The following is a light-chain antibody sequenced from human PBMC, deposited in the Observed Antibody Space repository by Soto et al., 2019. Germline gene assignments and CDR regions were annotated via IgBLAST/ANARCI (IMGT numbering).Light chain of an antibody. CDR1: QSIGVW. CDR3: QHYNDYSWT. J-gene: IGKJ1*01. CDR2: ETS. Sequence: DIHMTQSPSTLSASVGDRVTITCRASQSIGVWLAWYQQKPGKAPNLLICETSSLETGVLSRFSGSGSGTEFTLTISSLQPDDFATYYCQHYNDYSWTFGQGTKVEIK. V-gene: IGKV1-5*03.